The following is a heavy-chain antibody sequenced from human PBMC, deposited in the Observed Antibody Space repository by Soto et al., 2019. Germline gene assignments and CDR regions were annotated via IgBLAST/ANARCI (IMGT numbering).Heavy chain of an antibody. CDR3: ASPYGDENFDY. D-gene: IGHD4-17*01. V-gene: IGHV4-39*01. CDR2: IYYSGST. Sequence: SETLSLTCTVSGGSISSSSYYWGWIRQPPGKGLEWIGSIYYSGSTYYNPSLKSRVTISVDTSKNQFSLKLSSVTAADTAVYYCASPYGDENFDYWGQGTLVTVSS. CDR1: GGSISSSSYY. J-gene: IGHJ4*02.